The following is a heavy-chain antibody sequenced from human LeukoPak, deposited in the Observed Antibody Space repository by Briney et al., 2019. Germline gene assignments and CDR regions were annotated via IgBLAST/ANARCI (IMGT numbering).Heavy chain of an antibody. CDR2: VSGSGGGT. CDR3: ANLRGGGAYACSGASCYSY. D-gene: IGHD2-15*01. V-gene: IGHV3-23*01. J-gene: IGHJ4*02. CDR1: GVTFSSYA. Sequence: PGGSLRLSCEASGVTFSSYAMSWVRQAPGKGLEWVSGVSGSGGGTYYTDSGKGRFTISRDNSKNTLFLQMNSLRVEDTAVYYCANLRGGGAYACSGASCYSYWGQGTLVTVSP.